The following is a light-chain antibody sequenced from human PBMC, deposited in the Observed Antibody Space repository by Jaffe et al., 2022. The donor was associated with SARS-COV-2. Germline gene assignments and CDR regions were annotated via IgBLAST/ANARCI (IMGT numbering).Light chain of an antibody. V-gene: IGKV1-5*03. CDR3: QQYQSYRA. CDR2: KAS. J-gene: IGKJ1*01. CDR1: QSINTW. Sequence: DIQMTQSPSTLSASVGDRVTITCRASQSINTWLAWYQQKPGKVPKLLIYKASTLDSGVPSRFSGSGSGAEFTLTINSLQPDDFATYYCQQYQSYRAFGQGTTVEIK.